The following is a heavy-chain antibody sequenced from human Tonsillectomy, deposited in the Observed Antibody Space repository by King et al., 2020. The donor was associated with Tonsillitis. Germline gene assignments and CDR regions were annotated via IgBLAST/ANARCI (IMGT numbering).Heavy chain of an antibody. CDR3: ARSFRHRYFDWLRFDY. Sequence: VQLVESGGGVVQPGRSLRLSCAASGFTFSSYGMHWVRQAPGKGLEWVAVISYDGSNKYCIDSLKGRFTISRDNSKNTLYLQMNSLRAEDTAGYYCARSFRHRYFDWLRFDYWGQGTLVTVSS. CDR2: ISYDGSNK. CDR1: GFTFSSYG. V-gene: IGHV3-33*05. J-gene: IGHJ4*02. D-gene: IGHD3-9*01.